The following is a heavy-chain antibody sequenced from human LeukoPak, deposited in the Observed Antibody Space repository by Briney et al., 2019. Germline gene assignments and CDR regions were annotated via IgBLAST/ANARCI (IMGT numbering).Heavy chain of an antibody. V-gene: IGHV5-51*01. J-gene: IGHJ3*02. D-gene: IGHD2-2*01. CDR2: IYPGDSDT. CDR3: ARLSIRYCSSTSCSPGHAFDI. Sequence: KPGESLKISCKGSGYIFTSYWIGWVRQLPGKGLEWMGIIYPGDSDTRYSPSFQGQVTISADKSISTAYLQWSSLKASDTAMYYCARLSIRYCSSTSCSPGHAFDIWGQGTMVTVSS. CDR1: GYIFTSYW.